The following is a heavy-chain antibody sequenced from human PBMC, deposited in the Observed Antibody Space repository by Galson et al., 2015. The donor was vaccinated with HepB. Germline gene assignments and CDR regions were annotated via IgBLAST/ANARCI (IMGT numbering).Heavy chain of an antibody. CDR2: IYYSGRT. D-gene: IGHD3-10*01. V-gene: IGHV4-59*11. CDR3: ARGSWDSGTRPFDY. J-gene: IGHJ4*02. Sequence: ETLSLTCTVSAGSISGHFGGWVRQLPGKGLEWIGYIYYSGRTNYNPSLKSRVTMSVDTSRNQFSLRLASVTAADTAVYYCARGSWDSGTRPFDYWGRGTLVTVSS. CDR1: AGSISGHF.